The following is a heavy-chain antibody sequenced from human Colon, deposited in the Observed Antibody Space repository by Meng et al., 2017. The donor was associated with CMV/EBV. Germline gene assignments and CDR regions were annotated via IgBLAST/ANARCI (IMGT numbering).Heavy chain of an antibody. Sequence: ASVKVSCKASGYTFTDYYIHWVRQAPGQGLEWLGWINPHSDSGATKYAQKFQGRVTVTRDTSTSTAYLELRSLRSDDTAIYYCARTYFGMVVVPLDIWGQGTLVTVSS. CDR3: ARTYFGMVVVPLDI. V-gene: IGHV1-2*02. D-gene: IGHD3-3*01. CDR2: INPHSDSGAT. J-gene: IGHJ4*01. CDR1: GYTFTDYY.